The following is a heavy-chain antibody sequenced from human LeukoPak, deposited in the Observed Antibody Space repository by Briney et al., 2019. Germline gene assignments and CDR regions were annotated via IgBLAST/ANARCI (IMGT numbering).Heavy chain of an antibody. CDR1: GYTFTGYD. J-gene: IGHJ4*02. CDR2: MNPNSGNT. D-gene: IGHD3-9*01. CDR3: ARGSYDILTGYYTFDY. V-gene: IGHV1-8*01. Sequence: ASVKVSCKASGYTFTGYDIHWVRQATGQGLEWMGWMNPNSGNTGYAQKFQGRVTMTSNTSISTAYMELSSLRSEDTAVYYCARGSYDILTGYYTFDYWGQGTLVTVSS.